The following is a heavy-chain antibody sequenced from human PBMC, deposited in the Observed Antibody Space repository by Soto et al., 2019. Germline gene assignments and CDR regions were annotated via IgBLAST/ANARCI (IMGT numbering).Heavy chain of an antibody. J-gene: IGHJ4*02. CDR2: IFSAGST. V-gene: IGHV3-66*01. D-gene: IGHD5-18*01. CDR3: ARGASGNSWRSPTFDS. Sequence: GGSLRLSCAASGFTVSNNYVTWVRQAPGRGLDWVSIIFSAGSTYYADSVRGRFTITRDNSKNTLYLQMNSLRAEDTAIYYCARGASGNSWRSPTFDSWGQGTLVTVSS. CDR1: GFTVSNNY.